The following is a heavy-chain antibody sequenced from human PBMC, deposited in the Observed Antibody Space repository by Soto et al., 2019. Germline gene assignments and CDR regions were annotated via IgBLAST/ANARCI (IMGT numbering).Heavy chain of an antibody. CDR2: INSAGSST. Sequence: EVQLVESGGGLVQPVGSLRLSCAASGFTFSSYWMHWVRQAPGKGLVWVSRINSAGSSTSYADSVKGRFTISRDNAKKTLYLQMNSLRAEDTAVYYCAIVYCSGGSCYHLGYWGQGTLVTVSS. V-gene: IGHV3-74*01. CDR1: GFTFSSYW. CDR3: AIVYCSGGSCYHLGY. D-gene: IGHD2-15*01. J-gene: IGHJ4*02.